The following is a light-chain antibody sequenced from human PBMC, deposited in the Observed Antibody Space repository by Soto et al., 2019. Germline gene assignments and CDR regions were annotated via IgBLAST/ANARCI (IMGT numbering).Light chain of an antibody. J-gene: IGLJ2*01. Sequence: QSALTQPPSASGSPGQSVTISCTGTSNDVGGYRYVSWYQQHPGKAPKLMIYEVSKRPSGVPDRLSGSKSGNTASLTVSGLQAEDEADYYCSSYAGSHVVFGGGTKVTVL. CDR1: SNDVGGYRY. CDR2: EVS. V-gene: IGLV2-8*01. CDR3: SSYAGSHVV.